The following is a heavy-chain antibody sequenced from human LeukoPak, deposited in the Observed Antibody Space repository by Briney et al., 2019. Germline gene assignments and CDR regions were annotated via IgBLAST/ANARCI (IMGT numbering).Heavy chain of an antibody. CDR1: AGSFSGYY. D-gene: IGHD2-2*01. CDR2: INHSGST. V-gene: IGHV4-34*01. Sequence: SETLSLTCADYAGSFSGYYWRWIRQPPGKGLEWIGEINHSGSTNYNPSLKSRVTISVDTSKNQFSLKLSSVTAADTAVYYCARGPIKPGYCSSTSCGMDVWGQGTTVTVSS. CDR3: ARGPIKPGYCSSTSCGMDV. J-gene: IGHJ6*02.